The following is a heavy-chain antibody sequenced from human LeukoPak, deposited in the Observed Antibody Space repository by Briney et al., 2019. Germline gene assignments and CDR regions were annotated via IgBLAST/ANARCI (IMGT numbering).Heavy chain of an antibody. V-gene: IGHV4-4*09. CDR1: GASISSYY. CDR3: ARLAIRSPWSFDR. J-gene: IGHJ2*01. CDR2: LYPSGST. D-gene: IGHD3-10*01. Sequence: PSETLSLTCTVSGASISSYYWNWIRQSPGKGLEWIGCLYPSGSTNYNPSLKSRVSISVDTSKNQFSLNLNSVAAADTAVYYCARLAIRSPWSFDRWGGGPLV.